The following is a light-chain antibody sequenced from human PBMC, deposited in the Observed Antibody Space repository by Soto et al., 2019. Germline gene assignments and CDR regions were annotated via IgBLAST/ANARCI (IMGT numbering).Light chain of an antibody. CDR2: DAS. V-gene: IGKV1-5*01. CDR3: QQSRT. CDR1: QSISSW. J-gene: IGKJ1*01. Sequence: DIPMTQSPSTLSSSVGDRVTLTCRASQSISSWLAWYQQKPGKAPKLLIYDASSLESGVPSRFSGSGSGTEFTLTISSLQPDDFATYYCQQSRTFGQGTKV.